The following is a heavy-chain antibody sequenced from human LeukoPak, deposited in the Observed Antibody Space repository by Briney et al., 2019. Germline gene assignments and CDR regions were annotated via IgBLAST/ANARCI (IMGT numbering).Heavy chain of an antibody. CDR2: ISAYNGNT. D-gene: IGHD5-18*01. V-gene: IGHV1-18*01. CDR1: GYTFTSYG. J-gene: IGHJ6*02. Sequence: GASVKVSCKAPGYTFTSYGISWVRQAPGQGLEWMGWISAYNGNTNYAQKLQGRVTMTTDTTTSTAYMELRSLRSDDTAVYYCAREAGNTAMVTYYYYGMDVWGQGTTVTVSS. CDR3: AREAGNTAMVTYYYYGMDV.